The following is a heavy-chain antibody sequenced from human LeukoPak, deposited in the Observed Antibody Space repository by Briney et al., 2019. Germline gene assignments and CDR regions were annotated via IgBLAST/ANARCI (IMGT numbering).Heavy chain of an antibody. J-gene: IGHJ6*03. CDR1: GGSFSGYY. CDR3: ARVNRGPTYYCYYMDV. Sequence: KPSETLSLTCAVYGGSFSGYYWSWIRQPPGKGLEWIGEINHSGSTNYNPSLKSRVTISVDTSKNQFSLKLSSVTAADTAVYYCARVNRGPTYYCYYMDVWGKGTTVTVSS. V-gene: IGHV4-34*01. CDR2: INHSGST. D-gene: IGHD2/OR15-2a*01.